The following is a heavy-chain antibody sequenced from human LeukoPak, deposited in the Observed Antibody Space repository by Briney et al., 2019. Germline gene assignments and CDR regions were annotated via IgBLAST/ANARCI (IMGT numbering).Heavy chain of an antibody. J-gene: IGHJ4*02. D-gene: IGHD4-23*01. CDR2: IDSRGST. V-gene: IGHV4-61*02. CDR3: ARGNGGNSEFDY. CDR1: GGSISSGTNF. Sequence: PSQTLSLTCTVSGGSISSGTNFWTWIRQPAGKGLEWIGRIDSRGSTYYNPSLRSRFTISLDTSKNQFSLKLSSVTAADTAVYYCARGNGGNSEFDYWGQGTLVTVSS.